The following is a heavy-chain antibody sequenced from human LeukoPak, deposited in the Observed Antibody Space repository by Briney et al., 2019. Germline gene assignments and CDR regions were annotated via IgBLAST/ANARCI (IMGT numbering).Heavy chain of an antibody. CDR3: ARQRNYYDSSGYYKRALFDY. J-gene: IGHJ4*02. CDR2: IYCSGST. CDR1: GGSISSYY. Sequence: SETLSLTCTVSGGSISSYYWSWIRQPPGKGLEWIGYIYCSGSTNYNPSLKSRVTISVDTSKNQFSLKLSSVTAADTAVYYCARQRNYYDSSGYYKRALFDYWGQGTLVTVSS. D-gene: IGHD3-22*01. V-gene: IGHV4-59*01.